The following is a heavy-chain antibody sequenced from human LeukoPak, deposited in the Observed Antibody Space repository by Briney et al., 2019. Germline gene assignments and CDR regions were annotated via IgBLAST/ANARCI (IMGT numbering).Heavy chain of an antibody. CDR3: AKDMYHGGY. Sequence: PGGSLRLSCAASGFTFSSYAMSWVRQAPGKGLEWVSGISGSGGSTNYADSVKGRFTISRDNSKNTLYLQMNSLGAEDTAVYYCAKDMYHGGYWGQGALVTVPS. J-gene: IGHJ4*02. CDR1: GFTFSSYA. D-gene: IGHD2-2*01. V-gene: IGHV3-23*01. CDR2: ISGSGGST.